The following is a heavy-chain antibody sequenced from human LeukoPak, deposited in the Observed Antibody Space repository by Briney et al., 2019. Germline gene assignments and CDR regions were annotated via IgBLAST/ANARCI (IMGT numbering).Heavy chain of an antibody. CDR2: INSDGTYT. D-gene: IGHD6-13*01. Sequence: GGSLRLSCAASGFAFSSSWMLWVRQAPGKGLVWVSRINSDGTYTNYADSVKGRFTISRDNAKNTLYLQMISLRAEDTAVYYCARDWLAAGYVLIDYWGQGTLVTVSS. CDR3: ARDWLAAGYVLIDY. J-gene: IGHJ4*02. V-gene: IGHV3-74*01. CDR1: GFAFSSSW.